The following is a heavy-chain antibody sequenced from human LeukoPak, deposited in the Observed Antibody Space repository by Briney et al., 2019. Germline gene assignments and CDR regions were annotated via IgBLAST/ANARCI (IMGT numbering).Heavy chain of an antibody. J-gene: IGHJ4*02. Sequence: SETLSLTCTVSGGSISSYYWSWIRQPAGKGLEWIGRIYTSGSTNYNPSLKSRVTMSVDTSKNQFSLKLSSVTAADTAVYYCAASPYYGSGSYYEAPFDYWGQGTLVTVSS. V-gene: IGHV4-4*07. CDR1: GGSISSYY. D-gene: IGHD3-10*01. CDR3: AASPYYGSGSYYEAPFDY. CDR2: IYTSGST.